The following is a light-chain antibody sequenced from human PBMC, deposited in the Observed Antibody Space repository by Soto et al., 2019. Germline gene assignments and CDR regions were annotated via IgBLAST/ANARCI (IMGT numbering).Light chain of an antibody. Sequence: EIVMTQSPATLSVSPGERATLSCRSSQRVSSNLASYQQKPGQAPKLLIYAAAARATCIPARFSGSGSGTEFTLIIISLQSEDFAVYYCQQYYNWPRTFGQGTKV. CDR2: AAA. J-gene: IGKJ1*01. CDR1: QRVSSN. V-gene: IGKV3-15*01. CDR3: QQYYNWPRT.